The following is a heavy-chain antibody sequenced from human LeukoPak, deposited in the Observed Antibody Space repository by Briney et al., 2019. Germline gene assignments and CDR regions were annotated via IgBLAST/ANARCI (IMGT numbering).Heavy chain of an antibody. J-gene: IGHJ4*02. CDR1: GGSFSGYY. D-gene: IGHD3-10*01. CDR3: ARGSRYYGSGSYPIKRRCYFDY. Sequence: PSETLSLTCAVYGGSFSGYYWSWIRQPPGKGLEWIGEINHSGSTNYNPSLKSRVTISVDTSKNQFSLKLSSVTAADTAVYYCARGSRYYGSGSYPIKRRCYFDYWGQGTLVTASS. CDR2: INHSGST. V-gene: IGHV4-34*01.